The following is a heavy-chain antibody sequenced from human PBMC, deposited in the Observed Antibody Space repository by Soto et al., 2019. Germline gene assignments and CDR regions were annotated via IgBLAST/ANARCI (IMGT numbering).Heavy chain of an antibody. J-gene: IGHJ4*02. CDR1: GFTFSSYG. CDR3: AKYQSLDSLRMVYDPYFDD. CDR2: ISYDGSNK. V-gene: IGHV3-30*18. D-gene: IGHD2-8*01. Sequence: GGSLRLSCAASGFTFSSYGMHWVRQAPGKGLEWVAVISYDGSNKYYADSVKGRFTISRDNSKNTLYLQMNSLRAEDTAVYYCAKYQSLDSLRMVYDPYFDDRAQRTPVTGSS.